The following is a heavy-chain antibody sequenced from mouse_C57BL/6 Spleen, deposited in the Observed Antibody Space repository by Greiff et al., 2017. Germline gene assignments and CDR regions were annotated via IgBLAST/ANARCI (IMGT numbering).Heavy chain of an antibody. J-gene: IGHJ3*01. Sequence: VQLQQPGAELVRPGSSVKLSCKASGYTFTSYWMNWVKQRPIQGLEWIGNIDPSDSETHSNQKFKDKATLTVAKSSSPAYMQLSSLTSEDSAVYYCARTYYDYGAWFAYWGQGTLVTVSA. CDR2: IDPSDSET. CDR3: ARTYYDYGAWFAY. D-gene: IGHD2-4*01. CDR1: GYTFTSYW. V-gene: IGHV1-52*01.